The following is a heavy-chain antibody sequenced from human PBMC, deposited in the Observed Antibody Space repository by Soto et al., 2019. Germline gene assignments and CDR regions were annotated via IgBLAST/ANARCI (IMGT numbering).Heavy chain of an antibody. CDR1: GGSISTGDYF. CDR3: ARGRGSSWYFDY. J-gene: IGHJ4*02. V-gene: IGHV4-30-4*01. CDR2: IYYTGST. Sequence: QVQLQESGPGLVKPSQTLSLTCTVSGGSISTGDYFWSWIRQPPGKGLEWIGYIYYTGSTFYNPSLRIRVTISGDTSKNEFSLKLSSVTAADTAVYYCARGRGSSWYFDYWGQGTLVTVSS. D-gene: IGHD6-13*01.